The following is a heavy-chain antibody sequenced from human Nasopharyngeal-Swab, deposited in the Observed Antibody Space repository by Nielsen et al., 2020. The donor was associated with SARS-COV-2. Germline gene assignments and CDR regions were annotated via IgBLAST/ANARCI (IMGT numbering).Heavy chain of an antibody. D-gene: IGHD6-19*01. Sequence: WIRQPPGKGLEWIGYIYYSGSTNYNPSLRSRVTISVDTSKNQFSLKLSSVTAADTAVYYCARDTGESSGWPDPFDYWGQGTLVTVSS. CDR2: IYYSGST. V-gene: IGHV4-59*01. CDR3: ARDTGESSGWPDPFDY. J-gene: IGHJ4*02.